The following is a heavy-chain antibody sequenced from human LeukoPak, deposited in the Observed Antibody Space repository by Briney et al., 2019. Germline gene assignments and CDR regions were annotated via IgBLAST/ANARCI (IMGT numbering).Heavy chain of an antibody. CDR3: ARDLRTGYTYGYPLDY. D-gene: IGHD5-18*01. CDR1: GFTFSNYN. Sequence: GGSLRLSCADSGFTFSNYNMNWVRQAPGKAMEWVSSITSSGTYTFYADSVKGRFTISRDNAKNSLYLQMDSLGPEDTAVYYCARDLRTGYTYGYPLDYRGQGTLVTVSS. CDR2: ITSSGTYT. V-gene: IGHV3-21*01. J-gene: IGHJ4*02.